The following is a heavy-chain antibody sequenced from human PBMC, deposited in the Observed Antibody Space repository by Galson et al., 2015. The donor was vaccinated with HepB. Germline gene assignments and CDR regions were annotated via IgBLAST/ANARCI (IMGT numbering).Heavy chain of an antibody. CDR1: GYTFTRHA. D-gene: IGHD2-15*01. J-gene: IGHJ4*02. CDR3: ARDWESCSGVTCPFGY. Sequence: SVKVSCKASGYTFTRHAVHWVRQAPGQRPEWMGWLNSGNGNTKYSMKLQGRVTITRDTSASTAYMELSNLRSEDTAVYYCARDWESCSGVTCPFGYWGQGTLVTVSS. V-gene: IGHV1-3*01. CDR2: LNSGNGNT.